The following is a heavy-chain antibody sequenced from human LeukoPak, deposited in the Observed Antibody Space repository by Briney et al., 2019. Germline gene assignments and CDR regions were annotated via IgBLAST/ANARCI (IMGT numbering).Heavy chain of an antibody. Sequence: SETLSLTCTVSSGSIGSSSNYWGWVRQAPGKGLEWIGNVYYSGSTFYNPSLKSRVTISVDTSKNQFSLKLRSVTAADTAIYYCARASFNVVFGNWFDPWGQGTLVTVSS. CDR1: SGSIGSSSNY. J-gene: IGHJ5*02. V-gene: IGHV4-39*01. CDR3: ARASFNVVFGNWFDP. CDR2: VYYSGST. D-gene: IGHD2-8*01.